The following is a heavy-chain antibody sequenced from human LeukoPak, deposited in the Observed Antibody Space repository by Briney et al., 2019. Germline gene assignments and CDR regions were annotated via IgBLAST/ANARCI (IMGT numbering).Heavy chain of an antibody. D-gene: IGHD5-18*01. V-gene: IGHV4-34*01. CDR1: GGSLSGYY. CDR2: INHSGST. CDR3: ARGGYSYGKADV. J-gene: IGHJ4*02. Sequence: SETLSLTCAVYGGSLSGYYWIWIRQPPGKGLEWIGEINHSGSTNYNPSLKSRVTISVDTSKNQFSLKLSSVTAADTAVYYCARGGYSYGKADVWGQGTLVTVSS.